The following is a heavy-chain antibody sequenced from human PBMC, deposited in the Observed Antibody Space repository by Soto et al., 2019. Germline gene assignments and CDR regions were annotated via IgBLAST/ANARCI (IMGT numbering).Heavy chain of an antibody. CDR1: GYTFTSYG. V-gene: IGHV1-18*01. J-gene: IGHJ4*02. Sequence: QVQLVQSGAGVNKPGASVKVSCKASGYTFTSYGISWVRQSPGQGIEWMGWISTYNGNTNYAKKFQGRVTMRTDTSTNTPYMDLGSLVTDDTAVYFCARGGTPMNFWGQGTLVTVSS. D-gene: IGHD2-15*01. CDR3: ARGGTPMNF. CDR2: ISTYNGNT.